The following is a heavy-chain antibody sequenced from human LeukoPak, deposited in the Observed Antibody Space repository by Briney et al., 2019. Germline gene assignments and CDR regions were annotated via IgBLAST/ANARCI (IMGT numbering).Heavy chain of an antibody. CDR1: GFIFSNFW. V-gene: IGHV3-7*01. Sequence: GESLKISCAASGFIFSNFWMSWVRQAPGKGLEWVANIKQDDSEIRYVDSVRGRFTISRDNAKNLLYLQMNSLRAEDTAVYYCARDRGIAADGTVGWFDPWGQGTLVAVSS. CDR2: IKQDDSEI. J-gene: IGHJ5*02. CDR3: ARDRGIAADGTVGWFDP. D-gene: IGHD6-13*01.